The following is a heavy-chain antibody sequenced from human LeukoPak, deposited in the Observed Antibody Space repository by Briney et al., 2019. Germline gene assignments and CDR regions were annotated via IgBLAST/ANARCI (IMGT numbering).Heavy chain of an antibody. CDR1: GGTFSSYA. V-gene: IGHV1-69*13. J-gene: IGHJ4*02. Sequence: SVKVSCKASGGTFSSYAINWVRQAPGQGLEWMGGIIPIFGAANYAQKFQGRVTITADESTSTAYMELSSLRSEDTAVYYCASRKAYGSGSSAGYWGQGTLVTVSS. CDR3: ASRKAYGSGSSAGY. D-gene: IGHD3-10*01. CDR2: IIPIFGAA.